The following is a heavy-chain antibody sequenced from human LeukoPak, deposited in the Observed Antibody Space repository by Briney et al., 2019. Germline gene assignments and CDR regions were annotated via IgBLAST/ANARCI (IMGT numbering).Heavy chain of an antibody. J-gene: IGHJ4*02. CDR3: AREGGRAVPGRFDQ. Sequence: GGSLRLSCAASGINFRSSGMHWVRQAPGKGLEWVTSIQNDGSDKYYAASVKGRFTISRDNSKNTVYLHMASLRADDTALYYCAREGGRAVPGRFDQWGQGTLVTVSS. D-gene: IGHD6-13*01. CDR1: GINFRSSG. V-gene: IGHV3-30*02. CDR2: IQNDGSDK.